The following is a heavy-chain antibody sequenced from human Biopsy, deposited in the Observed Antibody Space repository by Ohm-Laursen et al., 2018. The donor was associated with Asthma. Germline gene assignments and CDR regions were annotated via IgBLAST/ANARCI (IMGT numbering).Heavy chain of an antibody. V-gene: IGHV4-59*01. CDR3: ARGISRVTGLFDHFDS. D-gene: IGHD2-21*02. Sequence: GTLSLTCSVSGGSISSYYWSWIRQPPGKGLEWIGYIYYSGSTNYNPSLKSRVTISVDTSKNQFSLKLRSVTAADAAVYYCARGISRVTGLFDHFDSWGQGTLVTVSS. J-gene: IGHJ4*02. CDR2: IYYSGST. CDR1: GGSISSYY.